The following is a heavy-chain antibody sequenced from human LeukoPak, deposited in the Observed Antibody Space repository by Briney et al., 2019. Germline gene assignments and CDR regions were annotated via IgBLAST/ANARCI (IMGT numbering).Heavy chain of an antibody. CDR1: GFSLSRYW. CDR3: AKDVRSSWSVGMDV. Sequence: PGGSLRLSCAASGFSLSRYWMSWVRQAPGKGLEWVSAISGSGGSTYYADSVKGRFTISRDNSKNTLYLQMNSLRAEDTAVYYCAKDVRSSWSVGMDVWGQGTTVTVSS. CDR2: ISGSGGST. J-gene: IGHJ6*02. V-gene: IGHV3-23*01. D-gene: IGHD6-13*01.